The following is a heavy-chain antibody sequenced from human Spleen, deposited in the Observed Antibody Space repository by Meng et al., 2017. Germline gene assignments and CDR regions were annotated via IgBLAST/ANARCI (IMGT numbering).Heavy chain of an antibody. CDR2: INPTSDDT. D-gene: IGHD6-13*01. CDR1: GYTFPDYW. J-gene: IGHJ4*02. V-gene: IGHV1-2*06. CDR3: ARDEDISAAGKLFGDY. Sequence: QVQLVQSGAEVKKPGASVKVSCKASGYTFPDYWLHWVRRAPGQGLEWMGRINPTSDDTHYAQRFQGRVTMTGDTSISTAYMELSGLRSDDTAMYYCARDEDISAAGKLFGDYWGQGTLVTVSS.